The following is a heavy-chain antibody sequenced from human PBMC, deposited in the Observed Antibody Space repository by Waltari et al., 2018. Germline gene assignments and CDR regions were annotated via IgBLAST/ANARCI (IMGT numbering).Heavy chain of an antibody. Sequence: QVQLVESGGGVVQPGRSLRLSCAASGFTFSSYAVHWFRQAPGKGLEWVAVISYDGSNKYYADSVKGRFTISRDNSKNTLYLQMNSLRAEDTAVYYCASGILDYWGQGTLVTVSS. CDR1: GFTFSSYA. D-gene: IGHD1-20*01. J-gene: IGHJ4*02. V-gene: IGHV3-30-3*01. CDR2: ISYDGSNK. CDR3: ASGILDY.